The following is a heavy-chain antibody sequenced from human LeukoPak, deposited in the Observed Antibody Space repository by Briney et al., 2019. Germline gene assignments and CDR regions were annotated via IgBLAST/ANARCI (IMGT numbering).Heavy chain of an antibody. CDR1: GFTFSSYS. V-gene: IGHV3-21*01. CDR2: ISSSSSYI. D-gene: IGHD5-24*01. Sequence: GGSLRLSCAASGFTFSSYSMNWVRQAPGKGLEWVSSISSSSSYIYYADSVTGRFTISRDNAKNSLYLQMNSLRAEDTAVYYCARGAARMVEMGTIISFEYWGQGTLVTVSS. J-gene: IGHJ4*02. CDR3: ARGAARMVEMGTIISFEY.